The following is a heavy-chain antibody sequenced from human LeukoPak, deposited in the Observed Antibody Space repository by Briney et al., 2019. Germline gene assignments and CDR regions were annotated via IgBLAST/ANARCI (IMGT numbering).Heavy chain of an antibody. V-gene: IGHV3-11*01. CDR3: ARGAQWLDVDYYGMDV. D-gene: IGHD6-19*01. Sequence: GGSLRLSRAASGFTFSDYYMSWIRQAPGKGLEWVSYISSSGSTIYYADSVKGRFTISGDNAKNSLYLQMNSLRAEDTAVYYCARGAQWLDVDYYGMDVWGQGTTVTVSS. J-gene: IGHJ6*02. CDR1: GFTFSDYY. CDR2: ISSSGSTI.